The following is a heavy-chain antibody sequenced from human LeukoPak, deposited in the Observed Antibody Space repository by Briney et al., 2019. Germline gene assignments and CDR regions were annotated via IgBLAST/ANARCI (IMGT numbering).Heavy chain of an antibody. J-gene: IGHJ4*02. Sequence: GGSLRLSCAASGFTFSSYGMNWVRQAPGKGLEWISYISSRSSTIYYADSVKGRFTISRDNAKNSLFLQMNSLRDEDTAVYYCARGCSGGSCFGDFDYWGQGTLGTVSS. CDR1: GFTFSSYG. V-gene: IGHV3-48*02. CDR3: ARGCSGGSCFGDFDY. CDR2: ISSRSSTI. D-gene: IGHD2-15*01.